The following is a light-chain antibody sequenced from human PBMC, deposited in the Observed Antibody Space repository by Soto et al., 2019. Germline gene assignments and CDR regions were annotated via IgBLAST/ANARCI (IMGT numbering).Light chain of an antibody. J-gene: IGKJ2*01. Sequence: EIVLTQSPGTLSLSPGERATLSCRASQSVSANYLAWYQQKPGQAPRLLIYAASSRATGIPDRFSGSGSGTDFTLTISRLEPDDFAVYYCQQYGISPQTFGQGTKLEIK. CDR2: AAS. CDR3: QQYGISPQT. V-gene: IGKV3-20*01. CDR1: QSVSANY.